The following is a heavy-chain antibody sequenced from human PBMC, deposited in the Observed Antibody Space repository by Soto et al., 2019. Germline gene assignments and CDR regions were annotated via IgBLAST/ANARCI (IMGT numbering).Heavy chain of an antibody. CDR2: ISASGGGT. Sequence: GGSLTLSCAASGFTFSSYAMSWVRQAPGKGLEWVSTISASGGGTYYADSVKGRFTISRDNSKNTLYLQMNSLRAEDTAVYYCAKGGSSWSYFDYWGQGTLVTVSS. V-gene: IGHV3-23*01. CDR3: AKGGSSWSYFDY. CDR1: GFTFSSYA. D-gene: IGHD6-13*01. J-gene: IGHJ4*02.